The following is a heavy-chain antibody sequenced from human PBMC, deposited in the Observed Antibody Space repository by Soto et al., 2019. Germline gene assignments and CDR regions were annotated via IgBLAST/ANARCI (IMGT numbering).Heavy chain of an antibody. Sequence: SLKISCSGSGHSFTRYWIGWVLQMPGKGLEWMGIIYPGDSDTRYRPSFQGQVTISADKSISTAYLQWSSMNASDTAMYSCARLAGDSGYDLDHWGQGTLVTVSS. CDR2: IYPGDSDT. CDR3: ARLAGDSGYDLDH. V-gene: IGHV5-51*01. CDR1: GHSFTRYW. J-gene: IGHJ4*02. D-gene: IGHD5-12*01.